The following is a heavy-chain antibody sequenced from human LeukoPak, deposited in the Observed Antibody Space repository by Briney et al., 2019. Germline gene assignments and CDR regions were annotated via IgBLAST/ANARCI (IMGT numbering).Heavy chain of an antibody. V-gene: IGHV4-34*01. D-gene: IGHD3-9*01. CDR3: ARGDWGSYYYYYYLDV. CDR1: GFTFSDYY. CDR2: INHSGST. J-gene: IGHJ6*03. Sequence: GSLRLSCAASGFTFSDYYMSWIRQPPGKGLEWVGEINHSGSTNYNPSLKSRVTISIDTSKNQFSLKVSSVTAADTAVYYCARGDWGSYYYYYYLDVWGKGTTVTVSS.